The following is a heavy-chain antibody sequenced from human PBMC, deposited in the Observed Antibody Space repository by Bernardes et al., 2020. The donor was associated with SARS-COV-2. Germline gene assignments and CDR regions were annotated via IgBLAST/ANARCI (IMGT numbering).Heavy chain of an antibody. CDR3: AKDSAGHSSGKSRYIDL. J-gene: IGHJ2*01. CDR1: GFTFRSFG. V-gene: IGHV3-30*18. Sequence: GWSLILSCAASGFTFRSFGMHWVRQAPGQGLEWVAVMSYDGHYKYYADSVKGRFTISRDNSNSTLYVHMNSLRVEDTAVYYCAKDSAGHSSGKSRYIDLWGRGTLVTVSS. D-gene: IGHD3-22*01. CDR2: MSYDGHYK.